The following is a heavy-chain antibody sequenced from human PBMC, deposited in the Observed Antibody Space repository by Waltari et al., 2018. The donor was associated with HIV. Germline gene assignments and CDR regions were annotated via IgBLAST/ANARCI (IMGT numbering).Heavy chain of an antibody. CDR3: ARVLFAVGSNWFDP. CDR1: GGPLNSYH. Sequence: QVQLQESGPGLVKPSETLSLTCPVSGGPLNSYHWTWIRQPPGKGLEWIGYIDYTGRPNCNPSLKGRVTISVDTSKNQFSLKLSSVTAADTAVYYCARVLFAVGSNWFDPWGQGTLVTVSS. J-gene: IGHJ5*02. CDR2: IDYTGRP. D-gene: IGHD1-26*01. V-gene: IGHV4-59*01.